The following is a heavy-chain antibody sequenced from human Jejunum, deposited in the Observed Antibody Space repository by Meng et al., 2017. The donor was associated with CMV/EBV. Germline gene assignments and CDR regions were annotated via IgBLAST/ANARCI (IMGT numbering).Heavy chain of an antibody. D-gene: IGHD5-12*01. V-gene: IGHV4-31*02. J-gene: IGHJ6*02. CDR3: ARTHGGYDLDYSFDV. CDR2: IYYRGSA. Sequence: ASITPCGHFWSWVRQRPGKGLEWIGYIYYRGSAYYNPSLKSRVTLSADTSENQFSLRLTSVTAADTAVYYCARTHGGYDLDYSFDVWGQGTTVTVSS. CDR1: ASITPCGHF.